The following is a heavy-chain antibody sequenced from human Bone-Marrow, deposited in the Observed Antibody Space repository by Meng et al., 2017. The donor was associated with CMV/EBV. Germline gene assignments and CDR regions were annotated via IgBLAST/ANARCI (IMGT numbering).Heavy chain of an antibody. D-gene: IGHD3-3*01. Sequence: LSLTCAASGFTFSSYSMNWVRQAPGKGLEWVSSISSSSSYIYYADSVKGRFTISRDNAKNSLYLQMNSLRAEDTAVYYCAKSIIGGKSITIFGVRYYYGMDVWGQGTTVTVSS. V-gene: IGHV3-21*01. CDR3: AKSIIGGKSITIFGVRYYYGMDV. CDR2: ISSSSSYI. J-gene: IGHJ6*02. CDR1: GFTFSSYS.